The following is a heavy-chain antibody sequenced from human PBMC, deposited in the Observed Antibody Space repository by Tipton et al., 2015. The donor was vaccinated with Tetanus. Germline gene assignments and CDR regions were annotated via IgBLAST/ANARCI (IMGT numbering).Heavy chain of an antibody. D-gene: IGHD3-3*01. Sequence: TLSLTCTVSGASLRGGDYHWNWIRQPPGKGLEWLAYISYSGSTNSNYALKGRITISRDTSKNQISLKLTSVTAADTALYYCARANYNFPKKGPFDSWGQGTLVIVSS. J-gene: IGHJ4*02. CDR3: ARANYNFPKKGPFDS. CDR2: ISYSGST. CDR1: GASLRGGDYH. V-gene: IGHV4-61*08.